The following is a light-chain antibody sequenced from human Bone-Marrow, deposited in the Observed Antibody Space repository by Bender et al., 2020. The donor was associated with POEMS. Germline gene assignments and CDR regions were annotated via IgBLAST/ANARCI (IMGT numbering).Light chain of an antibody. CDR1: NIGRKS. J-gene: IGLJ2*01. V-gene: IGLV3-21*01. Sequence: SYVLTQPPSLSVAPGKTARISCGGNNIGRKSVHWYQQKAGQAPVLVIYTDSDRPSGMPERFSGSNSGATATLTITGTQTLDEADYFCQAWENNDVLFGAGTRLTV. CDR2: TDS. CDR3: QAWENNDVL.